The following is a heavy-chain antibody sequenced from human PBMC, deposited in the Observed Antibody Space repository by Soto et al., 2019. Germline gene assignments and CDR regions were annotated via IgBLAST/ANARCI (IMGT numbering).Heavy chain of an antibody. J-gene: IGHJ4*02. CDR2: ISWNGRST. CDR3: ARYYDSTNWYYFDY. V-gene: IGHV3-20*04. D-gene: IGHD6-13*01. CDR1: GFTFDDYG. Sequence: EVQLVESGGGVVRPGGSLRLSCAASGFTFDDYGMGWVRQAPGKGLEWVSGISWNGRSTGFPESVKGRFTISRDSAKISMYLQRNSLRAEATAFYYCARYYDSTNWYYFDYWGQGTLVTVSS.